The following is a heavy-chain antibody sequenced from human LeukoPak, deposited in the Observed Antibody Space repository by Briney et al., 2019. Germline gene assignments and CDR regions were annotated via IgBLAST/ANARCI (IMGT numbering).Heavy chain of an antibody. D-gene: IGHD6-13*01. CDR1: GGSIRSSYYY. J-gene: IGHJ4*02. CDR2: IYDSGST. Sequence: PSETLSLTCTVSGGSIRSSYYYWGWIRQPPGKGLEWIGSIYDSGSTYYNPSLKSRVTISVDTSKNQFSLKLSSVTAADTAVYYCAGATSSSWPLWGQGTLVTVSS. CDR3: AGATSSSWPL. V-gene: IGHV4-39*07.